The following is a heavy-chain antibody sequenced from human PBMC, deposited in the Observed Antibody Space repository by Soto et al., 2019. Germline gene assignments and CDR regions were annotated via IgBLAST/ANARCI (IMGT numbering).Heavy chain of an antibody. CDR2: IYSNGDT. D-gene: IGHD3-16*02. CDR1: SDSMNSGGYY. J-gene: IGHJ6*02. CDR3: ARRGGRSYGYYYYAMDV. V-gene: IGHV4-31*03. Sequence: SETLSLTCSVSSDSMNSGGYYWSWIRQHPGKGLEWIGYIYSNGDTYYNPSLKSRVTISVDTSKNQFSLNLTSVTAADTAVYYCARRGGRSYGYYYYAMDVWGQGTTVNV.